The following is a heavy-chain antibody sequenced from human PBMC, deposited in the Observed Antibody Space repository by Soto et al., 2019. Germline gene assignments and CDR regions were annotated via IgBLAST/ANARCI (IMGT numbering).Heavy chain of an antibody. CDR3: AKAGATGYCADGVCPHSIDY. CDR2: VSYDGDQQ. Sequence: GGSLRISCIRSRLNFGSYGFGWVRQAPGRGPELLGIVSYDGDQQFYADCVRGQITISRDNSNKEVFLQMSNLTRGDTAVYFCAKAGATGYCADGVCPHSIDYWGPGTMVTVSS. D-gene: IGHD2-8*01. J-gene: IGHJ4*02. CDR1: RLNFGSYG. V-gene: IGHV3-30*18.